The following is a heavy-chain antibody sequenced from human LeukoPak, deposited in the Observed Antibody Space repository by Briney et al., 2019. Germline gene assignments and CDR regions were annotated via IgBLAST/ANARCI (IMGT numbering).Heavy chain of an antibody. CDR2: ISTSGSTM. CDR3: ARDGAIYYFDY. V-gene: IGHV3-48*03. J-gene: IGHJ4*02. CDR1: GFTFSSYE. Sequence: QSGGSLRLSCVASGFTFSSYEMNWVRQAPGRGLEWVSYISTSGSTMYYADSVKGGFTISRDNAKKSVYLQMNSLRAEDTAVYYCARDGAIYYFDYWGQGTLVIVSS. D-gene: IGHD1-26*01.